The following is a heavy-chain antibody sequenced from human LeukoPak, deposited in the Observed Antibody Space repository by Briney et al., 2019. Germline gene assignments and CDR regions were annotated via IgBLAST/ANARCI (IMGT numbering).Heavy chain of an antibody. CDR2: IRSKAYGGTT. Sequence: ESGGSLRLSCTASGFTFGDYAMSWFRQAPGKGLEWVGFIRSKAYGGTTEYGASVKGRFTISRDDSKSIAYLQMNSLKTEDTAVYYCTRDGSTMVRGVITNWFDPWGQGTLVTVSS. V-gene: IGHV3-49*03. D-gene: IGHD3-10*01. CDR3: TRDGSTMVRGVITNWFDP. J-gene: IGHJ5*02. CDR1: GFTFGDYA.